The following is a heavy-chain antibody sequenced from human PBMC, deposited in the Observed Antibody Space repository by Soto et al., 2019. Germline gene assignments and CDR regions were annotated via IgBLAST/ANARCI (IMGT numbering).Heavy chain of an antibody. CDR2: MNHSGST. CDR1: GGSFSGYY. Sequence: QVQLQQWGAGLLKPSETLSLTCAVYGGSFSGYYWSWIRQRPGKGLEWIGEMNHSGSTNYNPSLKSRVTISVDTSKNQFSLKLSSMTAADTAVYYCARDQWFGEPTYGMDVWGQGTTVTVSS. V-gene: IGHV4-34*01. D-gene: IGHD3-10*01. CDR3: ARDQWFGEPTYGMDV. J-gene: IGHJ6*02.